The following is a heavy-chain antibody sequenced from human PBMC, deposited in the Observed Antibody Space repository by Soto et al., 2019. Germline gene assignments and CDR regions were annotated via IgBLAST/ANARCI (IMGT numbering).Heavy chain of an antibody. CDR3: ARMICSGWYEADYFDY. V-gene: IGHV2-26*01. D-gene: IGHD6-19*01. J-gene: IGHJ4*02. CDR2: IFSNDEK. CDR1: GFSLSNARMG. Sequence: PTLVNPTDTLTLTCTVSGFSLSNARMGVSWIRQPPGKALEWLAHIFSNDEKSYSTSPKSRLTISKDTSKNQVVLTMTNMDPVDTATYYCARMICSGWYEADYFDYWGQGTLVTVSS.